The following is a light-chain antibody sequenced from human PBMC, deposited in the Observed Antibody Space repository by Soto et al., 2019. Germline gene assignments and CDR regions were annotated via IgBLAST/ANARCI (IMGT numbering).Light chain of an antibody. CDR1: QSVTNSY. CDR3: QQRSSWPIT. Sequence: EIVLTQSPGTLSLSPGERATLSCRASQSVTNSYLAWYQQKPGQAPRLLMYGASSRATGIPARFSGSGSGTDFTLTISSLEPEDFAVYYCQQRSSWPITFGQGTRLEIK. CDR2: GAS. J-gene: IGKJ5*01. V-gene: IGKV3D-20*02.